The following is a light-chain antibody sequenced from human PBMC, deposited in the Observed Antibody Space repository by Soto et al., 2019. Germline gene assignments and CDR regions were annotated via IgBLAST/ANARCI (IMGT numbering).Light chain of an antibody. J-gene: IGLJ2*01. CDR2: GNS. CDR1: SSNIGAGYD. CDR3: QSYDSSLSVHVV. V-gene: IGLV1-40*01. Sequence: QSVLTQPPSVSGAPGQRVTISCTGSSSNIGAGYDVHWYQQLPGTAPKLLISGNSNRPSGVPDRFSSSKSGTSASLEITGLQAEDEADYYCQSYDSSLSVHVVFGGGTKLTVL.